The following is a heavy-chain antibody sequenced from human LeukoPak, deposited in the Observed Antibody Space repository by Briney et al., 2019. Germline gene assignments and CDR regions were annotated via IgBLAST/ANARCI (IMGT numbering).Heavy chain of an antibody. Sequence: SETLSLTCTVSGGPISSYYWSWIRQPPGKGLEWIGYIYYSGSTNYNPSLKSRVTISVDTSKNQFSLKLSSVTAADTAVYYCARHIRDGYNYDYWGQGSLVTVSS. CDR1: GGPISSYY. CDR3: ARHIRDGYNYDY. CDR2: IYYSGST. J-gene: IGHJ4*02. D-gene: IGHD5-24*01. V-gene: IGHV4-59*08.